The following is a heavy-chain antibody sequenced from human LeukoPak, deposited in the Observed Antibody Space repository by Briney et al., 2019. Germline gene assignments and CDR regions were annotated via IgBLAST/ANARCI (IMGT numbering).Heavy chain of an antibody. J-gene: IGHJ6*03. CDR3: AKDGFERGDDTDYMDV. Sequence: SETLSLTCGVSGGSISSSYWWSWVRQPPGKGLEWIGEIYHSGSTNYNPSLKSRVTISVDKSKNQFSLDLSSVTAADTAVYYCAKDGFERGDDTDYMDVWGKGTTVTVSS. V-gene: IGHV4-4*02. CDR2: IYHSGST. D-gene: IGHD3-22*01. CDR1: GGSISSSYW.